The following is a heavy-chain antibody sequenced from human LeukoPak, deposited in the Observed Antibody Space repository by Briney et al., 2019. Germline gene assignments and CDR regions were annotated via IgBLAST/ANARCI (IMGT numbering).Heavy chain of an antibody. CDR3: AGGGGLSFITPINWFDP. V-gene: IGHV4-61*02. CDR1: GGSFNSGSYY. J-gene: IGHJ5*02. CDR2: IYTSGST. D-gene: IGHD3-16*02. Sequence: PSETLSLTCTVSGGSFNSGSYYWSWIRQPAGEGLEWVGRIYTSGSTNYNPSLKSRVTISVDTSKNQFSLKLSSVTAADTAVYYCAGGGGLSFITPINWFDPWGQGTLVTVSS.